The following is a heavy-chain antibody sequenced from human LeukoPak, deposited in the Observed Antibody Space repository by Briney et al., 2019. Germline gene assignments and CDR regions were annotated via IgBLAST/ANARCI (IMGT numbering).Heavy chain of an antibody. CDR1: GYTFTSYD. CDR3: AREDSSGWFDY. CDR2: ISAYNGNT. Sequence: GASVNVSCKASGYTFTSYDINWVRQATGQGLEWMGWISAYNGNTNYAQKLQGRVTMTTDTSTSTAYMELRSLRSDDTAVYYCAREDSSGWFDYRGQGTLVTVSS. V-gene: IGHV1-18*01. J-gene: IGHJ4*02. D-gene: IGHD6-19*01.